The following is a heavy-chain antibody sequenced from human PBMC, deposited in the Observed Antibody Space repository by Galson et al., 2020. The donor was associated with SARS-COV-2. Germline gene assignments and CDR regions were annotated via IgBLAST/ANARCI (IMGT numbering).Heavy chain of an antibody. CDR3: ARQLWSIVYCDF. CDR2: IDYSGNT. J-gene: IGHJ4*02. CDR1: GASIRSTTYS. D-gene: IGHD3-16*02. V-gene: IGHV4-39*01. Sequence: SKTLSLTCTVSGASIRSTTYSWVWIRQPTGKTLEWIGNIDYSGNTYYKSSHNGRVTISVDTSKHQFSLKLSSVAAADTAVYYCARQLWSIVYCDFWGQLSLVTVSS.